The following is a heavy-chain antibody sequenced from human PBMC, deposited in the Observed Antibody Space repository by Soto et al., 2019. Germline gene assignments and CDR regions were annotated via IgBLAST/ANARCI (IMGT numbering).Heavy chain of an antibody. Sequence: QVQLVQSGAEVKKPGASVKVSCKASGYTFTSYYMHWVRQAPGQGLEWMGIINPSGGSTSYAQKFQGRVTMTRYTSTSTVDMELRSLRCEDTAVYYCARDERTTGTTPIYYYYYGMDVWGQGTTVTVSS. CDR1: GYTFTSYY. CDR3: ARDERTTGTTPIYYYYYGMDV. D-gene: IGHD1-1*01. J-gene: IGHJ6*02. CDR2: INPSGGST. V-gene: IGHV1-46*03.